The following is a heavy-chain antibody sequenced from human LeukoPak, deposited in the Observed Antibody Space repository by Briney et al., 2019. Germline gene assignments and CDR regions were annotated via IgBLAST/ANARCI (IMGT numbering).Heavy chain of an antibody. CDR2: IYPGDSDT. D-gene: IGHD6-6*01. J-gene: IGHJ3*02. CDR1: GFIFTSYW. V-gene: IGHV5-51*01. Sequence: KDGAYLEISSQGAGFIFTSYWIGWGRQGTGKGLEWMGIIYPGDSDTRYSPTFQGQVTILADKCISTAHLQWSSLKASDTAMYYCASVHEEYSSFRRDAFDIWGQGTMVTVSS. CDR3: ASVHEEYSSFRRDAFDI.